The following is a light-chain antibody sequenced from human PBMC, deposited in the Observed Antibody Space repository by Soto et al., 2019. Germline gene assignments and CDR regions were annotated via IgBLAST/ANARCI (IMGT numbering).Light chain of an antibody. V-gene: IGLV2-14*01. CDR2: DVS. J-gene: IGLJ2*01. Sequence: QSALTQPASVSGSPGQSITISCTGTSSDVGDFDCVSWYQQHAGKAPKLMIYDVSDRPSGVSNRFSGSKSGDTASLTISGPQAEDEDDYYCSSYTSSSTLVFGGGTKLTVL. CDR3: SSYTSSSTLV. CDR1: SSDVGDFDC.